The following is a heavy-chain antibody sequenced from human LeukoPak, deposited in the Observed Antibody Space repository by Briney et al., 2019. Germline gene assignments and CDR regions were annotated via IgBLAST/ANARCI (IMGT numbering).Heavy chain of an antibody. CDR3: ARGNPPDYDYVWGSLYYFDY. V-gene: IGHV4-61*01. CDR2: IYYTGST. Sequence: SETLSLTCTVSGGSVSSGNYYWSWIRQPPGKGLEWIGYIYYTGSTNYNPSLKSRVTISVDTSKNQFSLKLSSVTAADTAVYYCARGNPPDYDYVWGSLYYFDYWGQGTLVTVSS. J-gene: IGHJ4*02. D-gene: IGHD3-16*01. CDR1: GGSVSSGNYY.